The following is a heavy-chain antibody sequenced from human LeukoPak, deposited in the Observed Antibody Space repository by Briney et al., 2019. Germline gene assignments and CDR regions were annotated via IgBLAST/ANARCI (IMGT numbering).Heavy chain of an antibody. CDR3: AREENYYGSGSYSGDY. Sequence: PGGSLRLSCAASGFTFSSYSMNWVRQAPGKGLEWVSYISSSGSTIYYADSVKGRFTISRDNAKNSLYLQMNSLRAEDTAVYYCAREENYYGSGSYSGDYWGQGTLVTVSS. CDR1: GFTFSSYS. J-gene: IGHJ4*02. D-gene: IGHD3-10*01. V-gene: IGHV3-48*04. CDR2: ISSSGSTI.